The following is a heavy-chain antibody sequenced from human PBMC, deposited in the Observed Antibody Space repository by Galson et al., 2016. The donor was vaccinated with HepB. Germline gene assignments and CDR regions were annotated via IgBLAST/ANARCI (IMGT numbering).Heavy chain of an antibody. CDR1: GFTFSHYN. V-gene: IGHV3-21*01. Sequence: SLRLSCAASGFTFSHYNMNWVRQAPGKGLEWVSCISSRSSNIEYADSVKGRFTISRDNAKNSLYLQMNSLRAEDTAVYYCARDAADYGDFTAGSEWGQGALVTVSS. CDR2: ISSRSSNI. D-gene: IGHD4-17*01. CDR3: ARDAADYGDFTAGSE. J-gene: IGHJ4*02.